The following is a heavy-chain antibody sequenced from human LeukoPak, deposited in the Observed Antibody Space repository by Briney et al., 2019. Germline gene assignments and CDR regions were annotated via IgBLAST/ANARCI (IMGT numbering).Heavy chain of an antibody. CDR1: GFTFSSYG. V-gene: IGHV3-30*03. CDR2: ISYDGSNK. D-gene: IGHD3-10*01. Sequence: GGSLRLSCAASGFTFSSYGMHWVRQAPGKGLEWVAVISYDGSNKYYADSVKGRFTISRDNSKNTLYLQMNSLRAEDTAVYYCARAFGELFYYYYGMDVWGQGTTVTVSS. CDR3: ARAFGELFYYYYGMDV. J-gene: IGHJ6*02.